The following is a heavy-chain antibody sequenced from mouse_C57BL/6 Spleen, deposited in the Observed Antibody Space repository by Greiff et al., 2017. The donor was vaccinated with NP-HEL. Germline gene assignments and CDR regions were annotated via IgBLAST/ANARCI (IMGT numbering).Heavy chain of an antibody. CDR2: IYPGGGYT. CDR1: GYTFTNYW. Sequence: VQLQQSGAELVRPGTSVKMSCKASGYTFTNYWIGWAKQRPGHGLEWIGDIYPGGGYTNYNEKLKGKATLTADKSSSTAYMQFSSLTSEDSAIYYCARRDYYGSSYGYFDVWGTGTTVTVSS. V-gene: IGHV1-63*01. J-gene: IGHJ1*03. D-gene: IGHD1-1*01. CDR3: ARRDYYGSSYGYFDV.